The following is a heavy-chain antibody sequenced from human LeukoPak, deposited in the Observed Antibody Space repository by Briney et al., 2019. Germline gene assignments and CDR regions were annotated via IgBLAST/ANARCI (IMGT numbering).Heavy chain of an antibody. J-gene: IGHJ4*02. Sequence: GGSLRLSCAASGFTFSSYTMNWVRQAPGKGLEWVSVIYSDGNTYYADSVKGRFTISRDNSKNTLYLQMNSLRAEDTAVYYCATHLWDYWGQGTLVTVSS. CDR1: GFTFSSYT. CDR2: IYSDGNT. CDR3: ATHLWDY. V-gene: IGHV3-66*04. D-gene: IGHD2/OR15-2a*01.